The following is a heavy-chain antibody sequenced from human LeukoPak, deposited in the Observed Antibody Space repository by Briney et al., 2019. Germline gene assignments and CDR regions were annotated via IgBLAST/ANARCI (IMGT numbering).Heavy chain of an antibody. CDR3: ARDGRLTIYVRGIITEGSPPKN. V-gene: IGHV1-2*02. CDR1: GYTFTDSY. CDR2: INPKTGGT. D-gene: IGHD3-10*01. J-gene: IGHJ4*02. Sequence: SVKVSCKASGYTFTDSYMHWVRQAPGQGLEWMGWINPKTGGTNYAQRFQGRVTMTRDTSIRTAYMELNSLRSDDTAVYYCARDGRLTIYVRGIITEGSPPKNWGQGTLVTVSS.